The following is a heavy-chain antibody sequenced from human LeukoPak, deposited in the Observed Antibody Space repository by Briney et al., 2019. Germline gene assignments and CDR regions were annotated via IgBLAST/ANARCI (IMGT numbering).Heavy chain of an antibody. J-gene: IGHJ6*03. CDR1: GFTFSSYS. CDR3: ARGTQGRSSSSYYMDV. CDR2: ISSSSSYI. Sequence: GGSLRLSCAASGFTFSSYSMNWVRQAPGKGLEWVSSISSSSSYIYYADSVKGRFTISRDNAKNSLYLQMNSLRAEDTAVYYCARGTQGRSSSSYYMDVWGKGTTVTVSS. D-gene: IGHD6-6*01. V-gene: IGHV3-21*01.